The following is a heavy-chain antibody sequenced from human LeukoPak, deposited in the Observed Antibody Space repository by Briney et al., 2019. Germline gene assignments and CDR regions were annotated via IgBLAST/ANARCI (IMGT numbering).Heavy chain of an antibody. CDR1: GFTFSSYW. CDR2: IKQDGSEK. D-gene: IGHD3-10*01. CDR3: ASSRFGELSDFDY. V-gene: IGHV3-7*03. J-gene: IGHJ4*02. Sequence: PGGSLRLSCAASGFTFSSYWMSWVRQAPGKGLEWVANIKQDGSEKYFVDSVKGRFSISRDNPKNSLYLQMNSLRAEDTAVYYCASSRFGELSDFDYWGQGTLVTVPS.